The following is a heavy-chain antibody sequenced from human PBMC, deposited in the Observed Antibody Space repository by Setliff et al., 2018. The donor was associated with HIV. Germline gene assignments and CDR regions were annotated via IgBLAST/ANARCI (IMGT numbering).Heavy chain of an antibody. D-gene: IGHD3-16*01. V-gene: IGHV4-39*01. CDR2: VSQSGST. CDR3: GKVPLARANWFDP. Sequence: SETLSLTCSVSGVSINRTDHYWGWIRQSPGKRLEWIGSVSQSGSTYYNPSLKSRITISVDRSKNLFSLKLISVTAANQSVYYCGKVPLARANWFDPWGLGTLVTVSS. J-gene: IGHJ5*02. CDR1: GVSINRTDHY.